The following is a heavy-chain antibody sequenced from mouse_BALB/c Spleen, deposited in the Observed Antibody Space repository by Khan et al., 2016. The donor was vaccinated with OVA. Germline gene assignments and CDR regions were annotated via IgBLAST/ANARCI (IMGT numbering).Heavy chain of an antibody. CDR1: GYTFTTYT. CDR2: INPSNGYT. J-gene: IGHJ3*01. CDR3: AREGAYYRSDGWFSY. V-gene: IGHV1-4*01. Sequence: VQLQQSGAELARPGASVKMSCKASGYTFTTYTMHWVKQRPGQGLEWIGYINPSNGYTNYNQKFKDKSKLTADKSSSTAYMQLSSLTSDYSAVYYCAREGAYYRSDGWFSYWGQGTLVTVSA. D-gene: IGHD2-14*01.